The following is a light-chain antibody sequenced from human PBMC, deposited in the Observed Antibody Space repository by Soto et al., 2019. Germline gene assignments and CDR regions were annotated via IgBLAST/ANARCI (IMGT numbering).Light chain of an antibody. V-gene: IGLV2-14*01. CDR1: SSDVGTYNY. CDR2: EVS. Sequence: QSALTQPASVSGSPGQSITISCSGTSSDVGTYNYVSWYQQHPGKAPKLMIYEVSNRPSGVSNRFSGSTSDNTASLTIFELQSEDEADYYCCTYLDTNPVFGGGTKLTVL. J-gene: IGLJ2*01. CDR3: CTYLDTNPV.